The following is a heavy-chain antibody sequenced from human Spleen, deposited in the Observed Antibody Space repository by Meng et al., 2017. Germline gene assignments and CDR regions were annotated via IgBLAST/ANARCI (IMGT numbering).Heavy chain of an antibody. CDR2: IYHSGST. J-gene: IGHJ5*02. V-gene: IGHV4-38-2*02. Sequence: SETLSLTCAVSGYSISSGYYWGWIRQPPGKGLEWIGSIYHSGSTYYNPSLKSRVTISVDTSKNQFSLKLSSVTAADTAVYYCARDSWAVSGYYYLPGNWFDPWGQGTLVTVSS. D-gene: IGHD3-22*01. CDR1: GYSISSGYY. CDR3: ARDSWAVSGYYYLPGNWFDP.